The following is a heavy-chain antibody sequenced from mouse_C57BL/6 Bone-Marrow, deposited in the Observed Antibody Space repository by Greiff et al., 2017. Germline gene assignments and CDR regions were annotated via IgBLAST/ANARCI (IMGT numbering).Heavy chain of an antibody. CDR2: IYPGGGDT. Sequence: QVQLQQSGPELVKPGASVKISCKASGYAFSSSWMNWVKQRPGKGLEWIGRIYPGGGDTNYNGKFKGKATLTGDKSSSTDYMTLSSLTSEDSAVYFCARSDYCGSSSYFDYWGQGTTLTVSS. CDR1: GYAFSSSW. D-gene: IGHD1-1*01. V-gene: IGHV1-82*01. J-gene: IGHJ2*01. CDR3: ARSDYCGSSSYFDY.